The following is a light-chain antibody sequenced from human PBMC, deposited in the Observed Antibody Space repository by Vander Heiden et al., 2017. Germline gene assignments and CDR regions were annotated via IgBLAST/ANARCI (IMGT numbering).Light chain of an antibody. Sequence: DIVLTPSPATLSGSPGERATLSCRARQSVSSNLAWYQQKPGQAPRLLIYGASTRATGIPARFSGSGYGTEFTLTISSLQSEDFAVYYCQQDHNWLPLTFGGGTKVEIK. CDR2: GAS. CDR1: QSVSSN. V-gene: IGKV3-15*01. CDR3: QQDHNWLPLT. J-gene: IGKJ4*01.